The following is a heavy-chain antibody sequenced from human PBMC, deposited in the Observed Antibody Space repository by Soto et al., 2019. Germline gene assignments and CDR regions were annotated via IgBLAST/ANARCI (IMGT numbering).Heavy chain of an antibody. CDR1: GGTFSSYA. CDR2: IIPIFGTA. CDR3: ARDRRDSSSWYGFYYYGMDV. J-gene: IGHJ6*02. Sequence: ASVKVSCKASGGTFSSYAISCVRRAPGQGLEWMGGIIPIFGTANYAQKFQGRVTITADESTSTAYMELSSLRSEDTAVYYCARDRRDSSSWYGFYYYGMDVWGQGTTVTVSS. D-gene: IGHD6-13*01. V-gene: IGHV1-69*13.